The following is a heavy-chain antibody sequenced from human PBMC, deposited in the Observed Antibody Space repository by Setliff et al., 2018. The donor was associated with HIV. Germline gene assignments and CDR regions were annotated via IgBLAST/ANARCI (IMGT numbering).Heavy chain of an antibody. V-gene: IGHV4-39*01. D-gene: IGHD4-17*01. CDR3: ARTTGSHRAFDI. CDR2: IYYSGST. J-gene: IGHJ3*02. Sequence: SETLSLTCTVSGGSISSSSYYWGWIRQPPGKGLEWIGSIYYSGSTYYNPSLKSRVTISVDTSKNQFSLKLSSVTAADTAVYYCARTTGSHRAFDIWGQGTMVTV. CDR1: GGSISSSSYY.